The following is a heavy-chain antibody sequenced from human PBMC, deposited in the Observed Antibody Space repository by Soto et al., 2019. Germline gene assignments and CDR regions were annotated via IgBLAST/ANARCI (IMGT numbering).Heavy chain of an antibody. J-gene: IGHJ4*02. V-gene: IGHV3-74*01. D-gene: IGHD4-17*01. CDR3: ARAANGNYYFDD. CDR2: LSRDGSST. Sequence: EVPLVEYWGGLVQPGGSLIISCAASGFSLSDYWRHLVRQAPVDGLGWLSRLSRDGSSTNDANSVKGRFTRSRDNAKNTFYQHVNSLHGEEPTVYYCARAANGNYYFDDWGQGTLVTVSS. CDR1: GFSLSDYW.